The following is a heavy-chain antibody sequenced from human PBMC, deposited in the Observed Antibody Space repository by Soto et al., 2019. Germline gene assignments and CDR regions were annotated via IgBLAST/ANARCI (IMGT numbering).Heavy chain of an antibody. J-gene: IGHJ5*02. CDR2: ISSTGATI. Sequence: QVRLVESGGGLVKPGGSLRLSCAASGFTFTDYYMSWFRQAPGKGLEWVSQISSTGATIYYADSVKGRFTISRDNAETSLYLQMTSLRCEDTAMHYCAVRFMVRGAFDPWGQGTLVTVSS. V-gene: IGHV3-11*01. CDR3: AVRFMVRGAFDP. CDR1: GFTFTDYY. D-gene: IGHD3-10*01.